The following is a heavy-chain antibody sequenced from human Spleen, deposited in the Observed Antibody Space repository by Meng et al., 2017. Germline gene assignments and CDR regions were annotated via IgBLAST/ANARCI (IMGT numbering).Heavy chain of an antibody. J-gene: IGHJ4*02. D-gene: IGHD1-7*01. CDR2: IIRIVGIP. CDR1: GDTFNTYT. V-gene: IGHV1-69*04. Sequence: QVQLVQSGAEVRKPGSSVKVSCRGSGDTFNTYTISWVRQVPGQGLEWMGRIIRIVGIPSYAQKLQGRVTITADKSTGTVYMELNSLRSEHTAVYYCASDDTSPGTTVDYWGQGTLVTVSS. CDR3: ASDDTSPGTTVDY.